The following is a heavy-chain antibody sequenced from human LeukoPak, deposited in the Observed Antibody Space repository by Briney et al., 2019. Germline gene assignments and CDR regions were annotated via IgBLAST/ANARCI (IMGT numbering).Heavy chain of an antibody. Sequence: SVKVSCKASGGTFSSYAISWVRQAPGQGLEWMGGFIPIFSTANSAQKFQGRVTITADKSTSTAYMELSSLRSEDTGVYYCATTPPTGYSSSWTLGYYYYMDVCGKGTTVTVSS. CDR2: FIPIFSTA. D-gene: IGHD6-13*01. CDR3: ATTPPTGYSSSWTLGYYYYMDV. CDR1: GGTFSSYA. V-gene: IGHV1-69*06. J-gene: IGHJ6*03.